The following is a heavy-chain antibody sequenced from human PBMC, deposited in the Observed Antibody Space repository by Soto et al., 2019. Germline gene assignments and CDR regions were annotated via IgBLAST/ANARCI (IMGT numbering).Heavy chain of an antibody. Sequence: QVQLQESGPGLVKPSQTLSLTCTVSGASISRGGYYWSWIRQHPGQGLEWIGSIYYSGSTYHNPSLKCRVETSVDASRNRFSLKPPSVTAAETALSYCAGSHQYTVTTFGYWGKGTLVTVSS. CDR3: AGSHQYTVTTFGY. J-gene: IGHJ4*02. D-gene: IGHD4-17*01. CDR2: IYYSGST. CDR1: GASISRGGYY. V-gene: IGHV4-31*03.